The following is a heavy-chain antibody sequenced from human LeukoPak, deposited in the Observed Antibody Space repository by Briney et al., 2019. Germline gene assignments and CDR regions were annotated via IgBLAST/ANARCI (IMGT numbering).Heavy chain of an antibody. Sequence: SETLSLTCTVSGGSISSSSYYWGWIRQPPGKGLEWIGSIYYSGSTYYNPSLKSRVTISVDTSKNQFYLELRSVTAADTAVYYCARRFDSNGYYSGTEAFDIWGQGTKVTVSS. J-gene: IGHJ3*02. CDR2: IYYSGST. V-gene: IGHV4-39*01. CDR1: GGSISSSSYY. CDR3: ARRFDSNGYYSGTEAFDI. D-gene: IGHD3-22*01.